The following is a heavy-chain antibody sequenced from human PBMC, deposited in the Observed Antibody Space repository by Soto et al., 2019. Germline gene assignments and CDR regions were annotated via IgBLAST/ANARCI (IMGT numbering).Heavy chain of an antibody. D-gene: IGHD3-10*01. Sequence: PSQTLSLTCAISGDSVSTNSASWSWIRQSPSRGLEWLGRTSYRSRWYSDYAVSVKSRIIINPDTSKNQFSLQLNSVTPEDTAVYYCARDPFGNLAHDYWGLGPLVTVSS. CDR2: TSYRSRWYS. CDR1: GDSVSTNSAS. CDR3: ARDPFGNLAHDY. V-gene: IGHV6-1*01. J-gene: IGHJ4*02.